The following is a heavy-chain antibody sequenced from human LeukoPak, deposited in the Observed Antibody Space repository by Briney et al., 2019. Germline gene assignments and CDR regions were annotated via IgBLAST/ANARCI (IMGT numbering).Heavy chain of an antibody. CDR1: GFTFSSYG. J-gene: IGHJ6*02. CDR3: ARDNLVVVTAIRRHYYYYGMDV. V-gene: IGHV3-30*03. D-gene: IGHD2-21*02. CDR2: ISYDGSNK. Sequence: QPGRSLRLSCAASGFTFSSYGMHWVRQAPGKGLEWVAVISYDGSNKYYADSVKGRFTISRDNSKNTLYLQMNSLRAEDTAVYYCARDNLVVVTAIRRHYYYYGMDVWGQGTTVTVSS.